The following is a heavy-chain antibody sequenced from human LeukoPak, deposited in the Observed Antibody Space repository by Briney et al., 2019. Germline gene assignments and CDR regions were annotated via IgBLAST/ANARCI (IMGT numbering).Heavy chain of an antibody. D-gene: IGHD2-8*01. Sequence: PGGSLRLSCAASGFTFSDYYMSWIRQAPGKGLEWVSYISSSGSTIYYADSVKGRFTISRDNAKNSLYLQMNSLRAEDTAVYYCARGDIVLMVYAPKNFDYWGQGTLVTVSS. CDR1: GFTFSDYY. V-gene: IGHV3-11*04. CDR3: ARGDIVLMVYAPKNFDY. J-gene: IGHJ4*02. CDR2: ISSSGSTI.